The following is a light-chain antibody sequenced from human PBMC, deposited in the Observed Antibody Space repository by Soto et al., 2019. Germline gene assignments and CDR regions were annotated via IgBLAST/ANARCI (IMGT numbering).Light chain of an antibody. J-gene: IGLJ1*01. CDR1: SSDVGGYNY. CDR3: CSYAGDYTFV. V-gene: IGLV2-11*01. Sequence: QSALTQPRSVSGSPGQSVTISCTGTSSDVGGYNYVSWYQQYPGKAPKAMIYDVKTRPSGVPDRFSGSKSGNTASLTISGPQAEDETDYYCCSYAGDYTFVFGTGTKLTVL. CDR2: DVK.